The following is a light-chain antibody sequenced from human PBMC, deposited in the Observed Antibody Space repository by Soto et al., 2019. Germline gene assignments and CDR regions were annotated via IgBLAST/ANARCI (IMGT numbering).Light chain of an antibody. Sequence: QSALTQPASVSGSLGQSITISCTGTTSDVGGYNYVSWYQQHPGKAPILMIYEVTNRPSGVSNRFSGSKSGNTASLTISGLQVEDEAEYFCGSYTGSITYVFGTGIKLTVL. CDR3: GSYTGSITYV. CDR2: EVT. CDR1: TSDVGGYNY. J-gene: IGLJ1*01. V-gene: IGLV2-14*01.